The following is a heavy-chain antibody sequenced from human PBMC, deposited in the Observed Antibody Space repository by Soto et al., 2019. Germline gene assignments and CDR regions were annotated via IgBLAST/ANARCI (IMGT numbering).Heavy chain of an antibody. D-gene: IGHD6-13*01. J-gene: IGHJ4*02. CDR1: GFTFSGYD. CDR2: IGTAGDT. V-gene: IGHV3-13*01. CDR3: AISYRSSWYRY. Sequence: GGSLRLSCAASGFTFSGYDMHWVRQATGTGLEWVSAIGTAGDTYYPGSVKGRFTISRENAKNSLYLQMNSLRAEDTAVYYCAISYRSSWYRYWGQGTLVTVSS.